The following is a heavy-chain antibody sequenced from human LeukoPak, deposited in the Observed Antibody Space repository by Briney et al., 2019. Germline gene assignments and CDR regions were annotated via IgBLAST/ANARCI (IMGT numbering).Heavy chain of an antibody. CDR1: GGSISSGSYY. CDR2: IYTSGST. V-gene: IGHV4-61*09. J-gene: IGHJ4*02. CDR3: ARGFANYDY. Sequence: SETLSLTCTVSGGSISSGSYYWSWIRQPAGKGLEWIGHIYTSGSTNYNPSLKSRVTISVDTSKNQFSLKLSSVTAADTAVYYCARGFANYDYWGQGTLVTVSS. D-gene: IGHD4/OR15-4a*01.